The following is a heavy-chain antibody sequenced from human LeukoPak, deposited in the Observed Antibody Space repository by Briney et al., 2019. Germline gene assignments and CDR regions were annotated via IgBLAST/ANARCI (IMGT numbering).Heavy chain of an antibody. V-gene: IGHV3-23*01. Sequence: PGASLRLSCVASGFTFSNYAMSWVRQAPGKGLEWVSAITGSGTSTYYADSLKGRFTISRDNSKNTLYLQMNSLRAEDTAVYYCARYSSSSWYTFDYWGQGTLVTVSS. CDR3: ARYSSSSWYTFDY. CDR1: GFTFSNYA. CDR2: ITGSGTST. D-gene: IGHD6-13*01. J-gene: IGHJ4*02.